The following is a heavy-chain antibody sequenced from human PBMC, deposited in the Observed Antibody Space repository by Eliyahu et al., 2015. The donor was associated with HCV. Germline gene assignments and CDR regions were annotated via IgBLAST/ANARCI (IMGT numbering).Heavy chain of an antibody. D-gene: IGHD3-10*01. Sequence: EVQLVESGGGLVKPGGSLRLSCXASGFTFSSYSMNWVRQAPGKGLEWVSSISSSSSYIYYADSVKGRFTISRDNAKNSLYLQMNSLRAEDTAVYYCARDRGYYYGMDVWGQGTTVTVSS. CDR2: ISSSSSYI. CDR1: GFTFSSYS. V-gene: IGHV3-21*01. J-gene: IGHJ6*02. CDR3: ARDRGYYYGMDV.